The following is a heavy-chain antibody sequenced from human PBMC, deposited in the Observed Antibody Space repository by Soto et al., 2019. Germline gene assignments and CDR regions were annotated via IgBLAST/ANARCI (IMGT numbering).Heavy chain of an antibody. CDR3: ARQRGRGDYAFDY. CDR2: IYYSGST. J-gene: IGHJ4*02. Sequence: SETLSLTCTVSGGSISSSSYYWGWIRQPPGKGLEWIGSIYYSGSTYYNPSLKSRVTISVDTSKNQFSLKLSSVTAADTAVYYCARQRGRGDYAFDYWGQGTLVTVSS. D-gene: IGHD4-17*01. CDR1: GGSISSSSYY. V-gene: IGHV4-39*01.